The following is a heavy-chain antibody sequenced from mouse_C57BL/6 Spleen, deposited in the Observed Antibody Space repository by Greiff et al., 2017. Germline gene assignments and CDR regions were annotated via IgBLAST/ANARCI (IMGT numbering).Heavy chain of an antibody. CDR3: ARITTVVATGDY. Sequence: EVQLQQSGPELVKPGASVKISCKASGYSFTDYNMNWVKQSNGKSLEWIGVINPNYGTTSYNQKFKGQATLTVDQSSSTAYIQLNSLTSADSAVYYCARITTVVATGDYWGQGTTLTVSS. CDR2: INPNYGTT. D-gene: IGHD1-1*01. J-gene: IGHJ2*01. V-gene: IGHV1-39*01. CDR1: GYSFTDYN.